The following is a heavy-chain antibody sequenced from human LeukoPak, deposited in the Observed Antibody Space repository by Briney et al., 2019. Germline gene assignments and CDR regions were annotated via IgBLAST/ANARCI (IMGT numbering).Heavy chain of an antibody. D-gene: IGHD3-10*01. V-gene: IGHV3-33*07. CDR2: IWFDGSNK. CDR3: ARDKYQGSGSQYFPMGV. CDR1: GLTLSGYG. Sequence: PGGSLRLSCAASGLTLSGYGMFWVRQAPGKGLEWVAVIWFDGSNKYYADSVKGRFTISRDNSKNTVFLQMNSLRAEDTAVYYCARDKYQGSGSQYFPMGVWGLGTTVIVSS. J-gene: IGHJ6*02.